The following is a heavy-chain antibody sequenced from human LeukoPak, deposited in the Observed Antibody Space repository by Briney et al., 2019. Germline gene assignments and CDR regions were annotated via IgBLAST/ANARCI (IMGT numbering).Heavy chain of an antibody. CDR3: ARRLVVGNSGYYFDY. CDR1: GGSISSSSYY. Sequence: PSETLSLTCTVCGGSISSSSYYWGWIRQPPGKGLEWIGSINYSGNTYYNPPLKSRVIISVDTSKNQFSLKLTSVTAADMAVYYCARRLVVGNSGYYFDYWGQGTLVTVSS. D-gene: IGHD1-26*01. J-gene: IGHJ4*02. V-gene: IGHV4-39*01. CDR2: INYSGNT.